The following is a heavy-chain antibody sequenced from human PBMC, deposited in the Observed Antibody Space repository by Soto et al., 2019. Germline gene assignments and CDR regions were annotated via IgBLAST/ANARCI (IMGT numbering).Heavy chain of an antibody. Sequence: ASATVSCKASGYTFTSSDINWVRQATGQGLEWMGWMNPNSGNTGYAQKFQARVTMTRNTSISTAYMELSSLRPEDTAVYYCARAEYGSLDYWGQGTLVTVSS. CDR2: MNPNSGNT. V-gene: IGHV1-8*01. D-gene: IGHD3-10*01. J-gene: IGHJ4*02. CDR3: ARAEYGSLDY. CDR1: GYTFTSSD.